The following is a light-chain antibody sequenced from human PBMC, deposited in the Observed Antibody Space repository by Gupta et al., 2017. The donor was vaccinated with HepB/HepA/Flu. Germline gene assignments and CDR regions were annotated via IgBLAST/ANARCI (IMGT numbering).Light chain of an antibody. Sequence: DIQLMQSPSSLSASAGGRVTITCQPSQDISNYLNWYQQKPGKAPKLLIHEASNLETGVPSRFSGSGSGTEFTFTISSLQPEDIATYDCQQYDNLFMYTFGQGTKLEIK. CDR3: QQYDNLFMYT. CDR2: EAS. V-gene: IGKV1-33*01. J-gene: IGKJ2*01. CDR1: QDISNY.